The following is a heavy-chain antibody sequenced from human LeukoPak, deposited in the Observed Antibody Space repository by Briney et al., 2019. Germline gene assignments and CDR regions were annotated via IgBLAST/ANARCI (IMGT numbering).Heavy chain of an antibody. CDR1: GYTFTSYY. CDR2: INPSGGST. J-gene: IGHJ4*02. CDR3: ARDILPSYSGYDRTLPDY. V-gene: IGHV1-46*01. D-gene: IGHD5-12*01. Sequence: ASVKVSGKASGYTFTSYYMHWVRQAPGQGLEWRGVINPSGGSTSYAQKFQGRVTMTRDTSTSTVYMELSSLRSEDTAVYYCARDILPSYSGYDRTLPDYWGQGALVTVSS.